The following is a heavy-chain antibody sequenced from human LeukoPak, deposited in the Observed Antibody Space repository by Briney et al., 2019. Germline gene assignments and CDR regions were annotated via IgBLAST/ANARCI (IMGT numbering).Heavy chain of an antibody. J-gene: IGHJ4*02. V-gene: IGHV1-8*01. D-gene: IGHD3-10*01. CDR2: MNPNSGNT. Sequence: ASAKVSYKASGYTFTSYDINWVRQATGQGLEWMGWMNPNSGNTGYAQKFQGRVTMTRSTSISTAYMELSSLRSEDTAVYYCARGEVSGVRGYYDPFDYWGQGTLVTVSS. CDR1: GYTFTSYD. CDR3: ARGEVSGVRGYYDPFDY.